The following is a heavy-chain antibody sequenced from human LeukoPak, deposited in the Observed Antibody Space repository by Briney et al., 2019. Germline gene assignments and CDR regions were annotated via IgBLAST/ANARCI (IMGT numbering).Heavy chain of an antibody. D-gene: IGHD3-10*01. CDR1: GFTFSGYA. Sequence: GGSLRLSCEASGFTFSGYAMSRVRQAPGKGLEWVSAISGRGDITYYADSVKGRFTVSRDNSKNTLYLQMNSLRAEDTAVYYCAKVRGYSGSGNYYDYFDYWGQGTLVTVSS. J-gene: IGHJ4*02. CDR3: AKVRGYSGSGNYYDYFDY. CDR2: ISGRGDIT. V-gene: IGHV3-23*01.